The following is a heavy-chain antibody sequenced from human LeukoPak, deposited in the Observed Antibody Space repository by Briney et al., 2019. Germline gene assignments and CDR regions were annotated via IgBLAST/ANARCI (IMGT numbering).Heavy chain of an antibody. CDR1: GGAIYSSNYY. J-gene: IGHJ4*02. CDR2: IHYSGST. Sequence: SETLSLTCTVSGGAIYSSNYYWGWIRQPPGKGLEWIGSIHYSGSTNYNPSLKSRVTISVDTSKNQFSLKLSSVTAADTAVYYCARGVVAAPQTFDYWGQGTLVTVSS. V-gene: IGHV4-39*07. CDR3: ARGVVAAPQTFDY. D-gene: IGHD2-15*01.